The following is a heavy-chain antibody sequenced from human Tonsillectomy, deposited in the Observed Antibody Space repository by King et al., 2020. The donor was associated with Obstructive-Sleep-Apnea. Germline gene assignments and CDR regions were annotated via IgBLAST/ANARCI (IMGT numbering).Heavy chain of an antibody. V-gene: IGHV4-30-4*01. CDR3: ARENQRLIHCSYTGCDSKYSGMDV. J-gene: IGHJ6*02. Sequence: QLQESGAGLVKPSQTLSLTCSVSGVSISNSDYYWSWFRQPPGKGLEWIGRIFYSGKTAYNPSLQSRLTISLGTSKNQFSLSLTYVTAADTAIYYCARENQRLIHCSYTGCDSKYSGMDVWGQGTTVAVS. CDR2: IFYSGKT. D-gene: IGHD6-6*01. CDR1: GVSISNSDYY.